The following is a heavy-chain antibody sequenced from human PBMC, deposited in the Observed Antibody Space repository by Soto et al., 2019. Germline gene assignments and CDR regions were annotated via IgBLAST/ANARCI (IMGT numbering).Heavy chain of an antibody. CDR3: ARRWGRSFDY. J-gene: IGHJ4*02. V-gene: IGHV4-59*08. CDR2: IYYSGST. CDR1: GGSISSYY. Sequence: QVQLQGSGPRLVKPSETLSLTCTVSGGSISSYYWSWIRQPPGKGLEWIGYIYYSGSTNYNPSLKSRVTISVDTSKNQFSLNLSSVTAADTAVYYCARRWGRSFDYWGQGTLVTVSS. D-gene: IGHD2-15*01.